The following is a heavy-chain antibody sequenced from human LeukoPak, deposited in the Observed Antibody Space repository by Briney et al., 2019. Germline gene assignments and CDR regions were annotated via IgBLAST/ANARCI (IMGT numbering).Heavy chain of an antibody. CDR1: GFSFSTHW. D-gene: IGHD3-22*01. Sequence: GGSLRLSCAASGFSFSTHWMSWVRQAPGKGLEWVANMNVDGSETYYVDSVKGRFTISRDNTKNSLYLEMNSLRAEDTAVYYCARKMYYYDSRDFGWFDSWGQGTLVTVSS. CDR2: MNVDGSET. J-gene: IGHJ5*01. CDR3: ARKMYYYDSRDFGWFDS. V-gene: IGHV3-7*01.